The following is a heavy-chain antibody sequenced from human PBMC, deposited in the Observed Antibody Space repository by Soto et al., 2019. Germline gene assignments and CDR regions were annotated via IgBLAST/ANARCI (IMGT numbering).Heavy chain of an antibody. J-gene: IGHJ4*02. CDR3: ARDNRRYSSGWGGFDY. Sequence: EVQLVESGGGLIQPGGSLRLSCAASGFTVSSNYMSWVRQAPGKGLEWVSVIYSGGSTYYADSAKGRFTISRDNPKNKQYLKMNSLRGEDTAVYYCARDNRRYSSGWGGFDYWGRGTLVTVSS. CDR2: IYSGGST. D-gene: IGHD6-19*01. V-gene: IGHV3-53*01. CDR1: GFTVSSNY.